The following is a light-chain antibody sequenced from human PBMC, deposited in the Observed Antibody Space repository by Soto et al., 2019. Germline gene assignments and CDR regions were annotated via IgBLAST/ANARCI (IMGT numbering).Light chain of an antibody. Sequence: QSALAQPASVSGSPGQSITICCTWTSIDVGAYNSVSWYQQHPHKAPQVIIYKGTQRPSGVSNRFSGSTSGNAASLTISGLQADDEADYFCCSSAPESTYVFGSGTKVTVL. CDR1: SIDVGAYNS. V-gene: IGLV2-23*01. CDR2: KGT. CDR3: CSSAPESTYV. J-gene: IGLJ1*01.